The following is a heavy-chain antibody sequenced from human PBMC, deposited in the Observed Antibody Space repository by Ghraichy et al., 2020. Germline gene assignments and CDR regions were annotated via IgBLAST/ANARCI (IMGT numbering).Heavy chain of an antibody. J-gene: IGHJ4*02. D-gene: IGHD4-17*01. CDR1: GGSISSGSYL. Sequence: SQTLSLTCTVSGGSISSGSYLWSWIRQPAGKGLEWIGRISTSGNTFYNPSLKSRVTISVDTSKNQFSLELTSVTAADTDIYYCAKSKGDYSVLDNWGQGALVTVSS. CDR2: ISTSGNT. CDR3: AKSKGDYSVLDN. V-gene: IGHV4-61*02.